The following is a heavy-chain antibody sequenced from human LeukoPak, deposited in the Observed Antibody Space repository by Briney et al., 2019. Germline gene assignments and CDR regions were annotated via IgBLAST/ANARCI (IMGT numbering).Heavy chain of an antibody. V-gene: IGHV3-30*03. Sequence: PGGSLRLSCASSGFTFSIYGMHWLRLAPDKGLELVAVISYDGSNKYYADSVKGRFTISRDNSKNTLYLQMNSLRVEDTAVYYCARALYGSGRINAFDIWGQGTMVTVSS. CDR2: ISYDGSNK. CDR3: ARALYGSGRINAFDI. J-gene: IGHJ3*02. CDR1: GFTFSIYG. D-gene: IGHD3-10*01.